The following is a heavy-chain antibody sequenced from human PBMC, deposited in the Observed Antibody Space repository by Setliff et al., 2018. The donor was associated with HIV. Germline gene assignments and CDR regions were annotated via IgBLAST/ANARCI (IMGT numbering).Heavy chain of an antibody. CDR3: ARGGRSLAAQTWFDP. D-gene: IGHD6-6*01. Sequence: SETLSLTCAVYGGSFSDYYWSWIRQPPGKGLEWIGEINHSGSTNYNPSLKSRVNISVDTSKNQFSLKLNSVTAADTAVYYCARGGRSLAAQTWFDPWGQGTLVTVSS. CDR2: INHSGST. J-gene: IGHJ5*02. V-gene: IGHV4-34*01. CDR1: GGSFSDYY.